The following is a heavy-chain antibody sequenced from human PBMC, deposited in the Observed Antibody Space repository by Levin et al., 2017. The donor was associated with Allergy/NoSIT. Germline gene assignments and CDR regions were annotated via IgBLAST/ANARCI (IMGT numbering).Heavy chain of an antibody. V-gene: IGHV4-39*07. Sequence: SETLSLTCTVSGGSISSSSYYWGWIRQPPGKGLEWIGSIYYSGNIYYNPSLKSRVTISVDTSKNQLSLKLSSVPAADTAVYFCARNYYDSSAYYLGWFDTWGQGTLVTVSS. CDR1: GGSISSSSYY. CDR2: IYYSGNI. D-gene: IGHD3-22*01. J-gene: IGHJ5*02. CDR3: ARNYYDSSAYYLGWFDT.